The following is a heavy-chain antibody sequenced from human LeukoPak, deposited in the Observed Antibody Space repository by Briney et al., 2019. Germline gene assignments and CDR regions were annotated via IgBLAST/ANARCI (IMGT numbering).Heavy chain of an antibody. Sequence: GGSLRLSCAASGFTFSSYSMNWVRQAPGKGLVWVSSISSSSSYIYYADSVKGRFTISRDNAKNSLYLQMNSLRAEDTAVYYCARDLSNFGEVDYWGQGTLVTVSS. CDR3: ARDLSNFGEVDY. D-gene: IGHD4-11*01. V-gene: IGHV3-21*01. J-gene: IGHJ4*02. CDR1: GFTFSSYS. CDR2: ISSSSSYI.